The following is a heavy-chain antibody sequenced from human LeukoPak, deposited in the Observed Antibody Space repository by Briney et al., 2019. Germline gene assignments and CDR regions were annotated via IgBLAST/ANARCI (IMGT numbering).Heavy chain of an antibody. V-gene: IGHV1-69*13. CDR1: GYTFTSYY. Sequence: SVKVSCKASGYTFTSYYIHWVRLAPGQGLEWMGGIIPIFGTANYAQKFQGRVTITADESTSTAYMELSSLRSEDTAVYYCARGDFREQSNWFDPWGQGTLVTVSS. CDR3: ARGDFREQSNWFDP. D-gene: IGHD1-26*01. CDR2: IIPIFGTA. J-gene: IGHJ5*02.